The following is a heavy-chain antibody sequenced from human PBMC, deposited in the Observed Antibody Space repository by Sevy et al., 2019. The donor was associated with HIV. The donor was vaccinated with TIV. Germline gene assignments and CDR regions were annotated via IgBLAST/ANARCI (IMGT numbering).Heavy chain of an antibody. J-gene: IGHJ4*02. CDR2: ISSGRSYI. D-gene: IGHD3-10*01. Sequence: GGSLRLSCAASGFTFSNYFMNWIRQAPGKGLEWVSSISSGRSYIFHADSLKGRFTISRDNAKNSLYLHMNSLRGEHTAVYYCARGDDYSSLYYFDYWGPGTLVSVSS. CDR1: GFTFSNYF. V-gene: IGHV3-21*04. CDR3: ARGDDYSSLYYFDY.